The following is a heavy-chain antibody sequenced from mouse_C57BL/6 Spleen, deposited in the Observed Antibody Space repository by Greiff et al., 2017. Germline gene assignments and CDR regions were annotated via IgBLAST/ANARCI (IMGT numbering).Heavy chain of an antibody. CDR1: GFNIKDYY. Sequence: VHVKQSGAELVRPGASVKLSCTASGFNIKDYYIHWVKQRPEQGLEWIGRIDPEDGDTEYAPKFQGKATMTADTSSNTAYLQLSSLTSEDTAVYYCTTYDYGSRNYWGQGTTLTVSS. CDR3: TTYDYGSRNY. V-gene: IGHV14-1*01. J-gene: IGHJ2*01. CDR2: IDPEDGDT. D-gene: IGHD1-1*01.